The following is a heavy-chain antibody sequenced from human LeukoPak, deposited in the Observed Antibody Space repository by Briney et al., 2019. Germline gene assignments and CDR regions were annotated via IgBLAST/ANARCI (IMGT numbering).Heavy chain of an antibody. CDR3: ARGLRFLEWLLGGAFDI. CDR1: GFTVSSNY. J-gene: IGHJ3*02. CDR2: IYSGGST. Sequence: PGGSLRLSCAASGFTVSSNYMSWVRQAPGKGLEWVSVIYSGGSTYYADSVKGRFTISRDNSKNSLYLQMNSLRAEDTAVYYCARGLRFLEWLLGGAFDIWGQGTMVTVSS. D-gene: IGHD3-3*01. V-gene: IGHV3-66*01.